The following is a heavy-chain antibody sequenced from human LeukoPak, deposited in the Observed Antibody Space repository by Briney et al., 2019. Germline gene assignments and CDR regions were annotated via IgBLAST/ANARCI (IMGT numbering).Heavy chain of an antibody. CDR2: IYSGGST. CDR3: ARFPQWLGAFDI. D-gene: IGHD6-19*01. J-gene: IGHJ3*02. CDR1: GFTVSSNY. V-gene: IGHV3-66*01. Sequence: GGSLRLSCAASGFTVSSNYMSWVRQAPGKGLEWVSVIYSGGSTYYADSVKGRFTISRDNSKNTLYLRMDSLRAEDTAVYYCARFPQWLGAFDIWGQGTMVTVSS.